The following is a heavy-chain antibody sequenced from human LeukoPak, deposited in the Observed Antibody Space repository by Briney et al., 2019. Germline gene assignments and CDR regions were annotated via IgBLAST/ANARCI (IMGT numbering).Heavy chain of an antibody. CDR2: INPNSGGT. V-gene: IGHV1-2*02. CDR1: GYTFSYYY. J-gene: IGHJ3*02. CDR3: ARMDDGFDI. Sequence: ASVKVSCKASGYTFSYYYLHWVRQAPGQGLEWMGWINPNSGGTNYAQKFQGRVTMTRDTSFSTAYMKLSRLRSDDTAMYYCARMDDGFDIWGQGTMVTVSS.